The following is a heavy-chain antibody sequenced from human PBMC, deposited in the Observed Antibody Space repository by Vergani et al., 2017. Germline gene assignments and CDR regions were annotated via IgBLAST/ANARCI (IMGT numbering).Heavy chain of an antibody. D-gene: IGHD1-1*01. CDR3: ATESCGTPGCQIGYFRE. J-gene: IGHJ1*01. CDR2: ISYDGTQK. V-gene: IGHV3-30*03. Sequence: QVHLVESGGGVVQPGRSLRLSCVVSGFTFSYYGMHWVRQAPGKGLEWVAVISYDGTQKYYAASVKGRFTISRDNSKSTLYLQMNSLRTEDTAVYYCATESCGTPGCQIGYFREWGQGTLVTVSS. CDR1: GFTFSYYG.